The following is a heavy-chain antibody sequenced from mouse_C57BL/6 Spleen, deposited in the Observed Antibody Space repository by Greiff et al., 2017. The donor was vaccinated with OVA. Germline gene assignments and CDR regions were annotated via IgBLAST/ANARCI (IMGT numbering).Heavy chain of an antibody. CDR3: ARCRGGAMDY. D-gene: IGHD3-3*01. Sequence: EVQLQQSGPELVKPGASVMISCKASGYTFTDYYMNWVKQSHGKSLEWIGDINPNNGGTSYNQKFKGKATLTVDKSSSTAYMELRSLTSEDSAVYYCARCRGGAMDYWGQGTSVTVSS. CDR2: INPNNGGT. V-gene: IGHV1-26*01. J-gene: IGHJ4*01. CDR1: GYTFTDYY.